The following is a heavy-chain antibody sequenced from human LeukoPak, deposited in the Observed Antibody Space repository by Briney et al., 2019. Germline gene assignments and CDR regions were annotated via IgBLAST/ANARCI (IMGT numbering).Heavy chain of an antibody. CDR2: ISSSSSYI. D-gene: IGHD6-13*01. V-gene: IGHV3-21*01. J-gene: IGHJ4*02. CDR3: ARGVRGQQLFDY. CDR1: GLTLSSYS. Sequence: GGSLRLSCAASGLTLSSYSMNWVRQAPGKGLEWVSSISSSSSYIYYADSVKGRFTISRDNAKNSLYLQMNSLRAEDTAVYYCARGVRGQQLFDYWGQGTLVTVSS.